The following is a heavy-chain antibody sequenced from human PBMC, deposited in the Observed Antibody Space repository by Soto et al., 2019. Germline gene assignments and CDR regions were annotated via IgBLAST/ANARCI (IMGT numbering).Heavy chain of an antibody. V-gene: IGHV4-4*02. CDR2: VYHSGDT. J-gene: IGHJ4*02. CDR3: ARSRYFDWLPLDS. Sequence: QVQLQESGPGLVKPSGTLSLTCAVSGGSISTSNWWAWVRQSPGKGLEWPGEVYHSGDTNYNQSLKSRVTVSVDYPKNQFSLKLTSVTAADTAVYFCARSRYFDWLPLDSWGQGTLVTVSS. CDR1: GGSISTSNW. D-gene: IGHD3-9*01.